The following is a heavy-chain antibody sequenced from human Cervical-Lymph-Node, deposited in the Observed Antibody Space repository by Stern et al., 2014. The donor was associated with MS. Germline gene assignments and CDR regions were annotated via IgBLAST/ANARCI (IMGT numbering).Heavy chain of an antibody. D-gene: IGHD3-22*01. CDR3: AKTGLYYYDPEANSDWYFDL. V-gene: IGHV1-69*01. CDR2: IIPSFGTA. J-gene: IGHJ2*01. CDR1: GGTFSSYA. Sequence: QEQLEETGAEVKNPGSSVKVSCKASGGTFSSYAISWVRQAPGQGLEWMGGIIPSFGTANYPQKYQGRFTISADESTSTAYMELSSLRSEDTAVYYCAKTGLYYYDPEANSDWYFDLWGRGTLVTVSS.